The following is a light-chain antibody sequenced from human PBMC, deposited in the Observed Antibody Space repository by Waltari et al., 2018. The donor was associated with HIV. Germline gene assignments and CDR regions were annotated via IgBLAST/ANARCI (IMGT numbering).Light chain of an antibody. CDR1: SSDIGFYNL. CDR3: QSFDTSTSHWV. V-gene: IGLV2-14*01. CDR2: GVD. J-gene: IGLJ3*02. Sequence: QSALTQPASVSGSPGQSITISCTGSSSDIGFYNLVSWYRQHPGKAPQLVIYGVDTRPSGVPDRFSGSKSGNTASLTISTLQAEDEADYYCQSFDTSTSHWVFGGGTKLTVL.